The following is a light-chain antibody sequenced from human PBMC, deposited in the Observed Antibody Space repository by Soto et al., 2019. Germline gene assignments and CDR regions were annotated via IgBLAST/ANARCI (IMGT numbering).Light chain of an antibody. J-gene: IGLJ1*01. CDR2: EVS. CDR3: SSYAGSNNSYV. V-gene: IGLV2-8*01. CDR1: SSDVGGYNY. Sequence: QSALTQPPSASGSPGQSVTISCTRTSSDVGGYNYVSWYQQHPGKAPKLMIYEVSKRPSGVPDRFSGSKSGNTASLTVSGLQAEDEADYYCSSYAGSNNSYVFGTGTKLTVL.